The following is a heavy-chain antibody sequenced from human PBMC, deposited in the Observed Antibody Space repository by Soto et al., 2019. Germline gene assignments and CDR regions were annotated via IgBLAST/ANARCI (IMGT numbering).Heavy chain of an antibody. J-gene: IGHJ3*02. D-gene: IGHD1-1*01. V-gene: IGHV1-69*13. Sequence: ASVKVSCKASGGTFSSYAISWVRQAPGQGLEWMGGIIPIFGTANYAQKFQGRATITADESTSTAYMELSSLRSEDTAVYYCARCVRDNWNNDAFDIWGQGTMVTVSS. CDR1: GGTFSSYA. CDR2: IIPIFGTA. CDR3: ARCVRDNWNNDAFDI.